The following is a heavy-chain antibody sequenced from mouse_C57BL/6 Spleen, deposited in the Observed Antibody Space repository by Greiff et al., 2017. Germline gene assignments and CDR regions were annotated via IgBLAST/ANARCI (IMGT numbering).Heavy chain of an antibody. CDR2: INPNYGTT. D-gene: IGHD1-1*01. J-gene: IGHJ2*01. CDR3: ARGYGSTDSIDY. V-gene: IGHV1-39*01. CDR1: GYSFTDYN. Sequence: QLKESGPELVKPGASVKISCKASGYSFTDYNMNWVKQSNGKSLEWIGEINPNYGTTSYNQKFKGKATLTVDQSSSTAYMQLNSLTSEDYAVYYFARGYGSTDSIDYWGQGTTLTVSS.